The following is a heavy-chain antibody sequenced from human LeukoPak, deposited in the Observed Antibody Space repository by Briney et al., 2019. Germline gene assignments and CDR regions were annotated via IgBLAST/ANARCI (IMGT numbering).Heavy chain of an antibody. V-gene: IGHV1-69*05. Sequence: SVKVSCKASGGTFSSYAISWVRQAPGQGLEWMGGIIPIFGTANYAQKFQGRVTITTDESTSTAYMELSSLRSEDAAVYYCARDPMVRGVLNWFDPWGQGTLVTVSS. CDR2: IIPIFGTA. J-gene: IGHJ5*02. D-gene: IGHD3-10*01. CDR1: GGTFSSYA. CDR3: ARDPMVRGVLNWFDP.